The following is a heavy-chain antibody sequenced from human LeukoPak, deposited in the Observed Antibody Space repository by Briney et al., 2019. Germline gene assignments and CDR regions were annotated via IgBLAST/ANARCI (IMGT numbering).Heavy chain of an antibody. CDR3: ARDEPTPSYTVAEGWFDP. V-gene: IGHV4-39*07. CDR2: IYYSGST. J-gene: IGHJ5*02. Sequence: SETLSVTCTVSGGSISSSSYYWGWIRQPPGKGLEWIGSIYYSGSTYYNPSLKSRVTISVDTSKNQFSLKLSSVTAADTAVYYCARDEPTPSYTVAEGWFDPWGQGTLVTVSS. CDR1: GGSISSSSYY. D-gene: IGHD4-23*01.